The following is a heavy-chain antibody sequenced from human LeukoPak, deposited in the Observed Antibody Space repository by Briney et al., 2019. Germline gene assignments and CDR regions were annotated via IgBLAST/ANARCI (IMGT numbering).Heavy chain of an antibody. D-gene: IGHD3-10*01. CDR2: IYSSDTT. CDR3: ARDLHYAFDI. Sequence: PGGSLRLSCAASGFTFSGYAMNWVRQAPGKGLEWVSHIYSSDTTYADSVKGRFTISRDNAKNSLYLQMNSLRDEDTAVYYCARDLHYAFDIWGQGTRVTVSS. J-gene: IGHJ3*02. CDR1: GFTFSGYA. V-gene: IGHV3-48*02.